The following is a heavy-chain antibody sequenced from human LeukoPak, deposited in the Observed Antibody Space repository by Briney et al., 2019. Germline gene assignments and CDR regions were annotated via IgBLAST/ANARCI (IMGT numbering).Heavy chain of an antibody. CDR1: GYSFTSYW. D-gene: IGHD3-10*01. Sequence: GESLKISCKGSGYSFTSYWVAWVRRMPGKGLEWMGIIYPGDSDTRYSPSFQGQVTISADESITTAYLQWSSLRASDTDMYYCARVFRSGSALDYYYGMDVWGQGTTVTVSS. CDR2: IYPGDSDT. J-gene: IGHJ6*02. CDR3: ARVFRSGSALDYYYGMDV. V-gene: IGHV5-51*01.